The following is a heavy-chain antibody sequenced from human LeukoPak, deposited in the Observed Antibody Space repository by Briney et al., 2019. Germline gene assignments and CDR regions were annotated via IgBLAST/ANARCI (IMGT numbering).Heavy chain of an antibody. Sequence: ASVKVSCKASGYTFTSYGISWVRQAPGQGLEWMGWISAYNGNTNYAQKLQGRVTMTTDTSTRTAYMELRSLRSDDTAVYYCAREYSGYDWGQFDYWGQGTLVTVSS. CDR2: ISAYNGNT. CDR3: AREYSGYDWGQFDY. CDR1: GYTFTSYG. V-gene: IGHV1-18*01. D-gene: IGHD5-12*01. J-gene: IGHJ4*02.